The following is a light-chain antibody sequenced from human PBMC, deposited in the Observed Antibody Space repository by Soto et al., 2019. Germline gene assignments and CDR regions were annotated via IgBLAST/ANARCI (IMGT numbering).Light chain of an antibody. CDR3: QQYYSTPLT. CDR2: WAS. Sequence: DIVMTQSPDSLAVSLGERATINCKSSQSILYSSNNKKYLAWHQQKPGQPPKLLIYWASTRESGVPDRFSGSGSGTDFTLTISSLQAEDVAVYYCQQYYSTPLTFGGGTKVEIK. CDR1: QSILYSSNNKKY. V-gene: IGKV4-1*01. J-gene: IGKJ4*01.